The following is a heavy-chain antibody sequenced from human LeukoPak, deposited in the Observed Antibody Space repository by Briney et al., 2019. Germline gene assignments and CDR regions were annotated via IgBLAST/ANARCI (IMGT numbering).Heavy chain of an antibody. V-gene: IGHV3-7*01. CDR2: IKQDGSNQ. D-gene: IGHD2-21*01. CDR3: AGAIGYFDY. CDR1: GFTFSTYW. Sequence: GGSLRLSCAASGFTFSTYWMSWVRQAPGKGLEWVANIKQDGSNQYYIDSVKGRFTISRDNSKNTLYLQMNSLRTEDTAVYYCAGAIGYFDYWGQGTLVTVSS. J-gene: IGHJ4*02.